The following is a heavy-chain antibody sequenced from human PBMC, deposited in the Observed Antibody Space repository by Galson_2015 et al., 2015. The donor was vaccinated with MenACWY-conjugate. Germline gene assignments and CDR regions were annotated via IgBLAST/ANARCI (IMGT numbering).Heavy chain of an antibody. J-gene: IGHJ4*02. CDR2: IKADGSFP. D-gene: IGHD1-1*01. V-gene: IGHV3-74*01. Sequence: SLRLSCAASGFTFNNYWMHWVRQPPGKGPEWISYIKADGSFPNYADSVKGRFTISTDNAKNMVYLQMDGLGDEDTAVYFCARDNNWSFDSWGQGTLVTVSS. CDR3: ARDNNWSFDS. CDR1: GFTFNNYW.